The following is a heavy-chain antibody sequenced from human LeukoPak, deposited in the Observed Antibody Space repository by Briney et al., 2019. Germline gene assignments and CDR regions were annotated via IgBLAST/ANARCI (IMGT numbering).Heavy chain of an antibody. D-gene: IGHD6-19*01. V-gene: IGHV3-74*01. CDR2: INSDGSTT. CDR1: GFTFSSYW. Sequence: PGGSLRLSCAASGFTFSSYWMHWVRQAPGKGLVWVSRINSDGSTTNYADSVKGRFTISRDNAKNTLYLQMNSLRAEDTAVYYCAGYTTGWYFDYWGQGTLVTVP. J-gene: IGHJ4*02. CDR3: AGYTTGWYFDY.